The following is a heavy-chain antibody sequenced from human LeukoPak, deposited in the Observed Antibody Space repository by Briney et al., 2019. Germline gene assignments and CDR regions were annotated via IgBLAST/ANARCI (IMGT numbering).Heavy chain of an antibody. D-gene: IGHD6-25*01. V-gene: IGHV3-30*18. CDR1: GFTFSSYG. Sequence: PGRSLRLSCAASGFTFSSYGMHGVRQAPAKGLEGVEVISYDGSNKYYADSVKGRFTISRDNSKNTLYLQINRLRAEDTAVYYCGKDRRQYYYYYGMDVWGQGTTVTVSS. CDR3: GKDRRQYYYYYGMDV. CDR2: ISYDGSNK. J-gene: IGHJ6*02.